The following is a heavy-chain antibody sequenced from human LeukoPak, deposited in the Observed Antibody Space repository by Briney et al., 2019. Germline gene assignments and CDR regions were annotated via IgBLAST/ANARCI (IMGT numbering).Heavy chain of an antibody. CDR1: GFIFSSYS. J-gene: IGHJ4*02. Sequence: GGSLRLSCAASGFIFSSYSMNWVRQAPGKGLEWVSYISSSSSTIHYAESVKGRFTISRDNAKNSMYLQMNSLRDEDTAVYYCARDRDGSGWGFDYWGQGTLVTVSS. CDR3: ARDRDGSGWGFDY. D-gene: IGHD3-10*01. CDR2: ISSSSSTI. V-gene: IGHV3-48*02.